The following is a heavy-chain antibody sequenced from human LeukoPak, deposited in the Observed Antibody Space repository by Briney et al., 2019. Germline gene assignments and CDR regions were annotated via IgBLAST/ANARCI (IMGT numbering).Heavy chain of an antibody. V-gene: IGHV3-23*01. CDR1: GFTLSRNA. CDR3: AKEIRPNEC. Sequence: PGGSLRLSCAVSGFTLSRNAMTWVRQAPGKGLQWISSISVSGDATDYADSVKGRFTIYRDISKNTLYLQMNSLRVDDTAVYYCAKEIRPNECWGQGTLVTVSS. CDR2: ISVSGDAT. J-gene: IGHJ4*02.